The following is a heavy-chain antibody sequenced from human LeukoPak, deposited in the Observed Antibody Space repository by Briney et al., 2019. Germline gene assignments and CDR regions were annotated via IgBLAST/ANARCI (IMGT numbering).Heavy chain of an antibody. J-gene: IGHJ3*02. D-gene: IGHD5-24*01. Sequence: RGESLKISCKGSGYSFTSYWIGWVRQMPGKGLEWMGIIYPGDSDTRCSPSFQGQVTISADKSISTAYLQWSSLKASDTAMYYCARVEMATTWAFDIWGQGTMVTVSS. CDR2: IYPGDSDT. CDR3: ARVEMATTWAFDI. V-gene: IGHV5-51*01. CDR1: GYSFTSYW.